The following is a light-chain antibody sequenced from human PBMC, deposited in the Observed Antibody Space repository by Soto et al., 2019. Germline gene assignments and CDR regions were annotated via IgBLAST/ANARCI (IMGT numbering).Light chain of an antibody. CDR3: LQDYSYPRT. CDR1: QGLNND. V-gene: IGKV1-6*02. J-gene: IGKJ1*01. Sequence: AIQMTQSPSSLSASVGDRVTITCRARQGLNNDLGWYQQKPGKAPKLLISAASHLQSGVPSRFSGSASGTDFTLTISSLQPEDFATYYCLQDYSYPRTFGQGTRVEIK. CDR2: AAS.